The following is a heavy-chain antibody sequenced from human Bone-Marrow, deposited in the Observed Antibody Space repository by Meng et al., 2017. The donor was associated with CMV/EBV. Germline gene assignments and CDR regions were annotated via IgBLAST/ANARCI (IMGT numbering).Heavy chain of an antibody. J-gene: IGHJ4*02. Sequence: SVKVSCKASGFTFTSSAVQWVRQARGQRLEWIGWIVVGSGNTSYAQKFQDRVTITNDMSTSTTYMELRSLRSEDTAVYYCAAGTFVVVPAGIEFWGQGTLVTVSA. V-gene: IGHV1-58*01. D-gene: IGHD2-2*02. CDR1: GFTFTSSA. CDR2: IVVGSGNT. CDR3: AAGTFVVVPAGIEF.